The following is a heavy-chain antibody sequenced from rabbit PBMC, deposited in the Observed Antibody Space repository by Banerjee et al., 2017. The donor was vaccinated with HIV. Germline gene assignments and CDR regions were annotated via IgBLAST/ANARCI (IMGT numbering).Heavy chain of an antibody. CDR3: AREDVGGSVSL. Sequence: QLEESGGRLVQPGGSLTLSCKAYGFTITTYWMNWVRQAPGKGLEWIGVIYPITDTTYYANWVNGRFTISTDNAQNTVDLQMTSLTTADTATYFCAREDVGGSVSLWGPGTLVTVS. J-gene: IGHJ4*01. V-gene: IGHV1S7*01. CDR1: GFTITTYW. D-gene: IGHD1-1*01. CDR2: IYPITDTT.